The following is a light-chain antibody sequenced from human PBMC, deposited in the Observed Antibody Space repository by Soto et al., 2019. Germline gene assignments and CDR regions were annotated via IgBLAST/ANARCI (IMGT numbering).Light chain of an antibody. CDR1: QSVSSSY. V-gene: IGKV3-20*01. CDR3: QQYGSSPWT. J-gene: IGKJ5*01. Sequence: ELVLPQSPGTLSLSSGGRATLSRRASQSVSSSYLALYQQKPGQAPRLLIYGSSSRATGIPDRFSGSESGTDLTLTISRLEREDFAVYVCQQYGSSPWTFGQGTRLEIK. CDR2: GSS.